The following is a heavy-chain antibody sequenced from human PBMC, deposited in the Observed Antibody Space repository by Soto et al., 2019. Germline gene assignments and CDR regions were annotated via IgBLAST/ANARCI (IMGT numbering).Heavy chain of an antibody. Sequence: EVQLLESGGGLVQPGGSLRLSCAASGFTFSSYAMSWVRQAPGKGLEWVSAISGSGGSTYYADSVKGRFTISRDNSKNTLYLQMNSLRAEDTAVYYCAKAHNGSGSYYPRPNYYYGMDVWGQGTTVTVSS. CDR3: AKAHNGSGSYYPRPNYYYGMDV. J-gene: IGHJ6*02. D-gene: IGHD3-10*01. V-gene: IGHV3-23*01. CDR1: GFTFSSYA. CDR2: ISGSGGST.